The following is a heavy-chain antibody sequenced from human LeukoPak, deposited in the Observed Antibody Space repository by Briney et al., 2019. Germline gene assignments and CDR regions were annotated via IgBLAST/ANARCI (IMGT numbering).Heavy chain of an antibody. V-gene: IGHV3-23*01. J-gene: IGHJ3*02. D-gene: IGHD3-22*01. CDR1: GFTFSSYA. CDR2: ISGSGGST. CDR3: AKGREYYYDSSGYSDPDAFDI. Sequence: GGSLRLSCAASGFTFSSYAMSWVRQAPGKGLEWVSAISGSGGSTYYADSVKGRFTISRDNSKNTLYLQMNSLRAEDTAVYYCAKGREYYYDSSGYSDPDAFDIWGQGTMVTVSS.